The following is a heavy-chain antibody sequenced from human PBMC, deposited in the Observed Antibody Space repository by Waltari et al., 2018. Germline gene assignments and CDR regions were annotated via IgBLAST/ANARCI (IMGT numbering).Heavy chain of an antibody. CDR1: GYSFTNYA. J-gene: IGHJ5*02. V-gene: IGHV7-4-1*02. D-gene: IGHD2-2*01. CDR2: ITTNTANQ. CDR3: AREVVPAAKIVVNWFDP. Sequence: QVQLVQSGSEWKKPGASVKVSCKAYGYSFTNYAFNWVRQAPGQGLELMGWITTNTANQTYTQGFTRRFVFSLDTSVSTAYLQINDLKAEDTAIYYCAREVVPAAKIVVNWFDPWGQGTQVTVSS.